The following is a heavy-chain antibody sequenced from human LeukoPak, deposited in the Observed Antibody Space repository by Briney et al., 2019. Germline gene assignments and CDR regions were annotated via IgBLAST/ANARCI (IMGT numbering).Heavy chain of an antibody. CDR1: GFTFSSYA. CDR2: ISGSGGST. CDR3: AKAKVQYYDLFDL. Sequence: PGGSLRLSCAASGFTFSSYAMSWVRQAPGKGLEWVSAISGSGGSTYYADSVKGRFTISRDNSKNTLYLQMNSLRAEDTAVYYYAKAKVQYYDLFDLSGQGTIVTVSS. J-gene: IGHJ3*01. V-gene: IGHV3-23*01. D-gene: IGHD3-22*01.